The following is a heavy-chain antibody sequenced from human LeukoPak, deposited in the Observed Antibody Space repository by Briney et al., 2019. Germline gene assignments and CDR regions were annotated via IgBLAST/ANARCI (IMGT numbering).Heavy chain of an antibody. J-gene: IGHJ4*02. CDR1: GGSVSSGSYY. Sequence: SETLSLTCTVSGGSVSSGSYYWSWIRQPPGKGLEWIGHIDYSGSTNYNPSLKSRVTISVDTSKNQFSLKLSSVTAADTAVYYCAAALYSSEIDYWGQGTLVTVSS. D-gene: IGHD6-25*01. CDR2: IDYSGST. CDR3: AAALYSSEIDY. V-gene: IGHV4-61*01.